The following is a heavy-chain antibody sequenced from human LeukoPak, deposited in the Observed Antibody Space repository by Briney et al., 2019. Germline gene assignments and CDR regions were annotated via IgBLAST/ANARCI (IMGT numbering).Heavy chain of an antibody. J-gene: IGHJ4*02. CDR3: ARRGVEQHRLYYFDY. Sequence: PSETLSLTCAVYGGSFSGYYWSWIRQPPGKGLEWIGYIYYSGSTNYNPSLKSRVTISVDTSKNQFSLKLSSVTAADTAVYYCARRGVEQHRLYYFDYWGQGTLVTVSS. CDR1: GGSFSGYY. D-gene: IGHD6-13*01. V-gene: IGHV4-59*08. CDR2: IYYSGST.